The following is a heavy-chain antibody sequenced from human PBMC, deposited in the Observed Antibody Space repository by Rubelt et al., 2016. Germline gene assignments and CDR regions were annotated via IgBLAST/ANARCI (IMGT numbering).Heavy chain of an antibody. CDR2: INPSGGST. V-gene: IGHV1-46*01. CDR1: GYTFTSYY. CDR3: ARAASTVTTLLDLGY. Sequence: QVQLVQSGAEVKKPGASVKVSCKASGYTFTSYYMHWVRQAPGQGLEWMGIINPSGGSTSYAQKFQGRVTMSRDTSTSTVYMELSSLRSEDTAVYYCARAASTVTTLLDLGYWGQGTLVTVS. J-gene: IGHJ4*02. D-gene: IGHD4-17*01.